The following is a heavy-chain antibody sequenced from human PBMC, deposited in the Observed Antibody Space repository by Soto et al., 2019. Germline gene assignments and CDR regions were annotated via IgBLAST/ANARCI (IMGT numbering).Heavy chain of an antibody. CDR2: ISHYGSKT. Sequence: QVQLVESGGGVVQPGRSLRLSCAASGVTFNSYGIHWVRQAPGKGMEWVAVISHYGSKTNYSYSVKGRVTISTDTSRDTVYLKRNSLRTEDTAVYYCAKDTYYYSSSGYYVFDSWGQGTLVTVSS. D-gene: IGHD3-22*01. V-gene: IGHV3-30*18. CDR1: GVTFNSYG. J-gene: IGHJ4*02. CDR3: AKDTYYYSSSGYYVFDS.